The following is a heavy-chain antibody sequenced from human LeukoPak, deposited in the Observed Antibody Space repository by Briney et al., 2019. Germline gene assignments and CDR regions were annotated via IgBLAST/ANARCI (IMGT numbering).Heavy chain of an antibody. J-gene: IGHJ4*02. Sequence: GGSLRLSCAASGFTFSSYGVHWLRQAPGKGVEGVAFIRYDGSNKYYADSVKGRFTISRDNSKNTLYLQMNSLRDEDTAVYYCAKDPGSPTGSNRFDYWGQGTLVTVSS. CDR2: IRYDGSNK. D-gene: IGHD4-11*01. V-gene: IGHV3-30*02. CDR3: AKDPGSPTGSNRFDY. CDR1: GFTFSSYG.